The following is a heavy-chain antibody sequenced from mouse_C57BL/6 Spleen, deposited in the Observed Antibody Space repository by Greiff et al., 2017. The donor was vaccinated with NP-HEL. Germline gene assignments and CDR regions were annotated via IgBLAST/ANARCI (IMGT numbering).Heavy chain of an antibody. Sequence: DVKLVESEGGLVQPGSSMKLSCTASGFTFSDYYMAWVRQVPEKGLEWVANINYDGSSTYYLDSLKSRFIISRDNAKNILYLQMSSLKSEDTATYYCARVTGFHFDYWGQGTTLTVSS. J-gene: IGHJ2*01. D-gene: IGHD4-1*01. CDR2: INYDGSST. CDR3: ARVTGFHFDY. V-gene: IGHV5-16*01. CDR1: GFTFSDYY.